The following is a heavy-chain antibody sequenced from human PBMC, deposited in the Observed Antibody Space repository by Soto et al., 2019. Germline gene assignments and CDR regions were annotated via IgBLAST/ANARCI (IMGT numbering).Heavy chain of an antibody. CDR2: IYYGGNT. J-gene: IGHJ6*02. CDR3: ARGHLGKGQEQLVLDYYYGMGV. D-gene: IGHD6-6*01. Sequence: PSETLSLTCAVSGVSINSNYFWGWIRQPPGRGLEWVGSIYYGGNTYYNPSLKSRVTISADLSKNQFSLKLSSVTAADTAVYYCARGHLGKGQEQLVLDYYYGMGVWGQGTTVT. V-gene: IGHV4-39*07. CDR1: GVSINSNYF.